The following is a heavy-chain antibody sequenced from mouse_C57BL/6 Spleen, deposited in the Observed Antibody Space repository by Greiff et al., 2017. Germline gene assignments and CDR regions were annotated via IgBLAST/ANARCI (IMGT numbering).Heavy chain of an antibody. CDR3: ARGGSYDAMDY. CDR2: INPNNGGT. V-gene: IGHV1-18*01. Sequence: VQLQQPGAELVKPGASVKMSCKASGYTFTSYSMDWVKQSHGQSLEWIGDINPNNGGTIYNQKFKGKATLTVDKSSSTAYMELRSLTSEDSAVYYCARGGSYDAMDYWGQGTSVTVSS. J-gene: IGHJ4*01. CDR1: GYTFTSYS. D-gene: IGHD1-1*02.